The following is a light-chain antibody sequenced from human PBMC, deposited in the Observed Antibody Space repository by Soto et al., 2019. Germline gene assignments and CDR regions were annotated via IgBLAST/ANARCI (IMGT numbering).Light chain of an antibody. Sequence: ENVLTQSPGTLSLSPGERATLSCRASQSVSNSFLAWLQQKPGQAPRLIIYNVSSRATGIPDRFSGIGSGTDFTLTISRLEPEDFALYYCQQYGSSPRSFGGGTKVEIK. CDR2: NVS. V-gene: IGKV3-20*01. CDR3: QQYGSSPRS. CDR1: QSVSNSF. J-gene: IGKJ4*01.